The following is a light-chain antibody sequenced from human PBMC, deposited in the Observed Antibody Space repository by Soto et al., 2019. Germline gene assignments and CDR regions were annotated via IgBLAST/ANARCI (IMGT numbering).Light chain of an antibody. V-gene: IGKV3-15*01. CDR1: QSLGSH. J-gene: IGKJ1*01. CDR2: GAS. CDR3: QQYNNWPT. Sequence: EIVMTQSPATLSVSPGERGNLXCRASQSLGSHDGWYQQTNGEAPRPLIYGASTRDTGITARFSGSGYGKEFNITISSLQSEDFAVYGCQQYNNWPTVGQGTKVDIK.